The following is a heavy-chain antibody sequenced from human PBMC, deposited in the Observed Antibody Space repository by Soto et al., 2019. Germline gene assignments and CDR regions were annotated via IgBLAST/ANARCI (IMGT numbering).Heavy chain of an antibody. Sequence: QVQLVESGGGVVQPGRSLRVSCAASGFTLSSYAMHWVRQAPGKGLEWVAVISYDGSNKYYADSVKGRFTISRDSSKNTLYLKMNSLRAEDTAVYYCPRGRYCYCSLVGGGYYNGMDVWGQGTTVTVSS. D-gene: IGHD2-2*01. CDR1: GFTLSSYA. CDR2: ISYDGSNK. J-gene: IGHJ6*02. CDR3: PRGRYCYCSLVGGGYYNGMDV. V-gene: IGHV3-30-3*01.